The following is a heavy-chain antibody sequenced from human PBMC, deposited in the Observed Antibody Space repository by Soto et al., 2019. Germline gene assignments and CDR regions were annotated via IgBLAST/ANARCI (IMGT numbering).Heavy chain of an antibody. J-gene: IGHJ6*03. CDR2: INAGNGNT. V-gene: IGHV1-3*01. CDR1: GYTFTSYA. D-gene: IGHD3-3*01. CDR3: AREGYDFWSGYSPYVYYMDV. Sequence: GASVKVSCKASGYTFTSYAMHWVRQAPGQRLEWMGWINAGNGNTKYSQKFQGRVTITRDTSASTAYMELSSLRSEDTAVYYCAREGYDFWSGYSPYVYYMDVWGKGTTVTVSS.